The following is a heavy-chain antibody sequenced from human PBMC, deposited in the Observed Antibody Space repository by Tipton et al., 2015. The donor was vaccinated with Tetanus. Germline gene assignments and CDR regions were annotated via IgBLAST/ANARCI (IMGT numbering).Heavy chain of an antibody. CDR3: ARAGGGSWGNFDY. CDR1: GGSISSYY. V-gene: IGHV4-59*01. CDR2: IYYSGST. J-gene: IGHJ4*02. D-gene: IGHD6-13*01. Sequence: LRLSCTVSGGSISSYYWSWIRQPPGKGLEWIGYIYYSGSTNYNPSPKSRVTISVDTSKNQFSLKLSSVTAADTAVYYCARAGGGSWGNFDYWGQGTLVTVSS.